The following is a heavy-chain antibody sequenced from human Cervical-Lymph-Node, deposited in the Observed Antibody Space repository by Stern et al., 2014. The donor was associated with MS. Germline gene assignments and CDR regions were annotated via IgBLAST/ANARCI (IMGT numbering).Heavy chain of an antibody. CDR3: ATNMSSSSGINKGLDP. V-gene: IGHV1-69*01. J-gene: IGHJ5*02. Sequence: QVQLVESGAEVKKPGSSVRVSCKASGGTFRTYDINWVRQAPGQGLQWMGGIIPMSGTTKYAQRFQGRVTITADESANTAYIELTNLRSEDTAVYYCATNMSSSSGINKGLDPWGQGTLVSVSS. CDR1: GGTFRTYD. D-gene: IGHD6-6*01. CDR2: IIPMSGTT.